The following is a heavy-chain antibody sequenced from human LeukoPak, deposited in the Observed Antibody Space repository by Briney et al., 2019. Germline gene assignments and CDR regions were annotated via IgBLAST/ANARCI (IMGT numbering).Heavy chain of an antibody. CDR2: ISGSGGST. V-gene: IGHV3-23*01. D-gene: IGHD6-19*01. CDR3: AKDPGTVIAVAGTFQH. CDR1: GFTFSSYA. J-gene: IGHJ1*01. Sequence: PGGSLRLSCAASGFTFSSYAMRWVRQAPGKGLEWVSAISGSGGSTYYADSVKGRFTISRDNSKNTLYLQMNSLRAEDTAVYYCAKDPGTVIAVAGTFQHWGQGTLVTVSS.